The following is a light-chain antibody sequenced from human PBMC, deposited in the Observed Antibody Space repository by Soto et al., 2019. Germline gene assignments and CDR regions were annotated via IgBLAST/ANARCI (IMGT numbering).Light chain of an antibody. CDR1: SSDVGGYNY. Sequence: QSALTQPASVSGSPGQSITISCTGTSSDVGGYNYVSWYQQHPGKAPKLMIFEVSNRPSGVSIRFSGSKSGNMASLTISGLQAEDEADYYCSSYTSSSTLVFGGGTKLTVL. CDR3: SSYTSSSTLV. J-gene: IGLJ2*01. CDR2: EVS. V-gene: IGLV2-14*01.